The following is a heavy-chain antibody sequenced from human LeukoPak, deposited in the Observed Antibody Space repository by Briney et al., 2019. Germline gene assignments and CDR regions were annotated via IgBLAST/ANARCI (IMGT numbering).Heavy chain of an antibody. CDR3: ARDVVVVPAAREAAEYFQH. CDR2: IIPILGIA. D-gene: IGHD2-2*01. J-gene: IGHJ1*01. CDR1: GGTFSSYA. V-gene: IGHV1-69*04. Sequence: APVKVSCKASGGTFSSYAISWVRQAPGQGLEWMGRIIPILGIANYAQKFQGRVTITADKSTSTAYMELSSLRSEDTAVYYCARDVVVVPAAREAAEYFQHWGQGTLVTVSS.